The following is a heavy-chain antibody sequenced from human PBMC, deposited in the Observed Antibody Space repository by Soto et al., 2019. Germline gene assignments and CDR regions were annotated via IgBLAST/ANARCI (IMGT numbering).Heavy chain of an antibody. J-gene: IGHJ6*02. CDR3: AGGLGCCSSTSCSKTGTRGAYYYYGMDV. V-gene: IGHV5-10-1*01. D-gene: IGHD2-2*01. CDR1: GYSFTSYW. Sequence: GESLKISCKGSGYSFTSYWISWVRQMPGKGLEWMGRIDPSDSYTNYSPSFQGHVTISADKSISTAYLQWSSLKASDTAMYYCAGGLGCCSSTSCSKTGTRGAYYYYGMDVWGQGTTVTVSS. CDR2: IDPSDSYT.